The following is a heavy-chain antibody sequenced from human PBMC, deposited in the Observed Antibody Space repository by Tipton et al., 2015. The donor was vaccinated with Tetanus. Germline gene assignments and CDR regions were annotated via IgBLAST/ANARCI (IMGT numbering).Heavy chain of an antibody. CDR1: GYTFIHYG. CDR2: ISPFNENV. V-gene: IGHV1-18*01. J-gene: IGHJ5*02. D-gene: IGHD3/OR15-3a*01. CDR3: ARGRGLGPHEYFEH. Sequence: QLVQSGGEVKKPGASVKVSCKASGYTFIHYGVNWVRQAPGQGLEWMGWISPFNENVNYAEKFHGRLTMTTDRSTAAVYMDLRSLKSDDTAVYYCARGRGLGPHEYFEHWGQGILVTVSS.